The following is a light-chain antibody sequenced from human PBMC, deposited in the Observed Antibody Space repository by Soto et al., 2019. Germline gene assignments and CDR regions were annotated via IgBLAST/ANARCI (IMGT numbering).Light chain of an antibody. J-gene: IGLJ1*01. Sequence: SVLTQPHSVSGAPGQRVTISCTGSSSNIGAGYDVHWYQQLPGTAPKLLIYGNSNRPSGVPDRFSGSKSGTSASLAITGPQPEDEADDYCQSYDSSLSGYVFGTGTKLTVL. CDR3: QSYDSSLSGYV. V-gene: IGLV1-40*01. CDR1: SSNIGAGYD. CDR2: GNS.